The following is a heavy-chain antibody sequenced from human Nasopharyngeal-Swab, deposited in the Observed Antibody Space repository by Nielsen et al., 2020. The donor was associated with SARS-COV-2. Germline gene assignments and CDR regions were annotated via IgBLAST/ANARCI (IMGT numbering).Heavy chain of an antibody. D-gene: IGHD6-6*01. Sequence: GESLKISCAASGFTVSSNYMSWVRQAPGKGLEWVSVIYSGGSTYYADSVKGRFTISRDNSKNTLYLQMNSLRAEDTAVYYCARAYSSPSGFDYWGQGTLVTVSS. CDR3: ARAYSSPSGFDY. CDR1: GFTVSSNY. J-gene: IGHJ4*02. CDR2: IYSGGST. V-gene: IGHV3-66*01.